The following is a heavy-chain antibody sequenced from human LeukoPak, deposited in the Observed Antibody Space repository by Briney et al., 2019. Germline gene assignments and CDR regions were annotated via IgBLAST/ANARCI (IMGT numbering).Heavy chain of an antibody. Sequence: SETLSLTCTVSGGSFSSGSYYWGWLRQPPGTGLEWIGYIYYSGSTNYNPSLKSRVTISVDPSKNQFSLKLSSVTAADTAVYYCARASRNNWNDYYFDYWGQGTLVTVSS. D-gene: IGHD1-1*01. CDR3: ARASRNNWNDYYFDY. J-gene: IGHJ4*02. CDR2: IYYSGST. V-gene: IGHV4-61*01. CDR1: GGSFSSGSYY.